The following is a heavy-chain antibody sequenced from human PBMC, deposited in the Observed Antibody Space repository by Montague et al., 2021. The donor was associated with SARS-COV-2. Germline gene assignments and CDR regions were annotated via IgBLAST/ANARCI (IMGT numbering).Heavy chain of an antibody. CDR2: LSYDERNQ. Sequence: SLSLSFSASGFPISNYVLHWVRQAPGKGLEWVALLSYDERNQYYADSVKGRFTITRDNSKTTLYLQMNSLTIDDTAVYYCAKGRTIIINSPFDYWGQGTPVTVSS. J-gene: IGHJ4*02. CDR1: GFPISNYV. V-gene: IGHV3-30*04. CDR3: AKGRTIIINSPFDY. D-gene: IGHD4-23*01.